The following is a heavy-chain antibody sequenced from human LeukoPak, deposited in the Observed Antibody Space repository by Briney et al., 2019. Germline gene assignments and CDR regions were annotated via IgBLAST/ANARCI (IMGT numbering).Heavy chain of an antibody. Sequence: PGGSLRLSCAASGFTFSSYSMNWVRQAPGKGLEWVSSISSSSSYIYYADSVKGRFTISRDNAKNSLYLQMGSLRAEDMAVYYCATSRYCSGGDCYSLAFDIWGQGTMVTVSS. D-gene: IGHD2-15*01. CDR2: ISSSSSYI. CDR3: ATSRYCSGGDCYSLAFDI. CDR1: GFTFSSYS. J-gene: IGHJ3*02. V-gene: IGHV3-21*01.